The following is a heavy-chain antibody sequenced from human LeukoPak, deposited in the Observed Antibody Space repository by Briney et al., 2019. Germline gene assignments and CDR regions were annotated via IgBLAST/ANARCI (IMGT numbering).Heavy chain of an antibody. Sequence: PETLSLTCTVSGGPFGSFYWSWIGQPPGKGLEWVGHIYYRRSTTYNPSLESRLTISVDTSKNQFSLKLISVTAADTAIYYCARGDWNAFDIWGQGTMATVSS. CDR1: GGPFGSFY. CDR2: IYYRRST. D-gene: IGHD2-21*01. J-gene: IGHJ3*02. CDR3: ARGDWNAFDI. V-gene: IGHV4-59*01.